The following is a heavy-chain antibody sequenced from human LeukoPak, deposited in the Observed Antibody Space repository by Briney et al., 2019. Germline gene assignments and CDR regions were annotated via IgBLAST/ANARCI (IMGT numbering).Heavy chain of an antibody. CDR1: GLILSNAK. D-gene: IGHD4-17*01. Sequence: GGSLRLSCAASGLILSNAKMSWVRQAPGKGLEWLGHIKTKTDGGTTDYAAPVKGRFTISRDDSKNTVYVQLNSLKTEDTAVYYCATRYGDSVCWGQGTLVTVSS. V-gene: IGHV3-15*01. CDR3: ATRYGDSVC. CDR2: IKTKTDGGTT. J-gene: IGHJ4*02.